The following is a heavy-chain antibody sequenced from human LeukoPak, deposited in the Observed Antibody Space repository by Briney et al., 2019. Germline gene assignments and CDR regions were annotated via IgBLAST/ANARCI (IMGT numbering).Heavy chain of an antibody. D-gene: IGHD3-22*01. J-gene: IGHJ5*02. Sequence: SVKVSCNASVGTFSSYAISWVRQDPGQGLEWMGGIIPIFGTANYAQKFQGRVTITADKSTSTAYMELSSLRSEDTAVYYCARAPRKYYYDSSGYNWFDPWGQGTLVTVSS. CDR2: IIPIFGTA. CDR1: VGTFSSYA. CDR3: ARAPRKYYYDSSGYNWFDP. V-gene: IGHV1-69*06.